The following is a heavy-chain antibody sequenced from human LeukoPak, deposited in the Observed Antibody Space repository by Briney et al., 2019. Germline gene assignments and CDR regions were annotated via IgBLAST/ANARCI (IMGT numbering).Heavy chain of an antibody. CDR2: INPNSGGT. J-gene: IGHJ4*02. D-gene: IGHD3-10*01. Sequence: ASVKVSCKASGYTFTGYYMHWVRQAPGQGLEWMGWINPNSGGTNYAQKFQGRVTMTRDTSISTAYMELSRLRSDDTAVYYCARGTILLWFGESEPGFDYWGQGTLVTVSS. CDR1: GYTFTGYY. V-gene: IGHV1-2*02. CDR3: ARGTILLWFGESEPGFDY.